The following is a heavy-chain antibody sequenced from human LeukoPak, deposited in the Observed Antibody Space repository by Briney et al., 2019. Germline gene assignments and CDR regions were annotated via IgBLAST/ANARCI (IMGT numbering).Heavy chain of an antibody. Sequence: SETLSLTCTVSGGSINTYYWGWIRQPSGKGLEWIGNIYSSGSTNYNPSLKSRVTISVDTSKSQFSLKLTSVTATDTAIYYCARAGGAPHGDYEFDFWGQGILVTVSS. V-gene: IGHV4-59*08. D-gene: IGHD4-17*01. J-gene: IGHJ4*02. CDR3: ARAGGAPHGDYEFDF. CDR1: GGSINTYY. CDR2: IYSSGST.